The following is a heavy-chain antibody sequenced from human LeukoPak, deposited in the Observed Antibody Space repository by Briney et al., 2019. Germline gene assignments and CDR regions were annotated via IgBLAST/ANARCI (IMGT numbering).Heavy chain of an antibody. Sequence: GGSLTLSCAASGFTVNSLHMSWVRHAPGEGLEWVSDIFSGGSTYYADSVKGRFTISRDKPKNTLYLQMNSLRAEDTAVYYCAGAEGVVVPGKDVWGQGSTVTVSS. CDR3: AGAEGVVVPGKDV. CDR1: GFTVNSLH. V-gene: IGHV3-53*01. J-gene: IGHJ6*02. D-gene: IGHD2-2*01. CDR2: IFSGGST.